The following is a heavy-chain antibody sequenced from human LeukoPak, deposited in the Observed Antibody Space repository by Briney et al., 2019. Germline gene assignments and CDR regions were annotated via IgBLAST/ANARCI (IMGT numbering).Heavy chain of an antibody. CDR1: GFIFSNYE. CDR2: ISGSGGST. J-gene: IGHJ5*02. CDR3: ARFHLILGFDP. D-gene: IGHD3-3*01. V-gene: IGHV3-23*01. Sequence: GGSLRLSCAASGFIFSNYEMNWVRQAPGKGLEWVSAISGSGGSTYYADSVKGRFTISRDNSKNTLYLQMNSLRAEDTAVYYCARFHLILGFDPWGQGTLVTVSS.